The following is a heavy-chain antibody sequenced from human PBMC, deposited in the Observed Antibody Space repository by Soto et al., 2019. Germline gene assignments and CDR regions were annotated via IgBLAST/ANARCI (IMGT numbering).Heavy chain of an antibody. V-gene: IGHV4-59*11. CDR1: CGSISSHY. J-gene: IGHJ3*02. D-gene: IGHD3-22*01. CDR3: ARVRLATYYYDSSGYYNDAFDI. Sequence: SETLSLTCTVSCGSISSHYWSWIRQPPGKGLEWIGYIYYSGSTNYNPSLKSRVTISVDTSKNQFSLKLSSVTAADTAVYYCARVRLATYYYDSSGYYNDAFDIWGQGTMVTVS. CDR2: IYYSGST.